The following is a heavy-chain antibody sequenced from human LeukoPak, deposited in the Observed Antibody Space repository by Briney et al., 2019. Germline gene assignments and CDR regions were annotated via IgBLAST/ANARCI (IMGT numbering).Heavy chain of an antibody. CDR1: GGSISSGSYY. J-gene: IGHJ4*02. CDR3: ARGILAGLDY. CDR2: IYTSGST. V-gene: IGHV4-61*02. Sequence: SETLSLTCTVSGGSISSGSYYWSWIRRPAGKGLEWIGRIYTSGSTNYNPSLKSRVTISVDTSKNQFSLKLSSVTAADTAVYYCARGILAGLDYWGQGTLVTVSS. D-gene: IGHD3/OR15-3a*01.